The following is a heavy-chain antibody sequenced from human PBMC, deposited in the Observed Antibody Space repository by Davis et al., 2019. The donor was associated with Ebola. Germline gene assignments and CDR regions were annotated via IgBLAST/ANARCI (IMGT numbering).Heavy chain of an antibody. V-gene: IGHV1-69*13. Sequence: SSVNVSRMVSRYTLTELSMHWVRQAPGQGLEWMGGIIPIFGTANYAQKFQGRVTITADESTSTVYMELSSLRSEDTAVYYCARESGSYYDAFDIWGQGTMVTVSS. J-gene: IGHJ3*02. CDR3: ARESGSYYDAFDI. CDR1: RYTLTELS. D-gene: IGHD1-26*01. CDR2: IIPIFGTA.